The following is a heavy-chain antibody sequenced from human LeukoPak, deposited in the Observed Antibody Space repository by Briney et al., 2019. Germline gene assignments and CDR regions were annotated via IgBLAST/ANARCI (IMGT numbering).Heavy chain of an antibody. V-gene: IGHV4-59*01. D-gene: IGHD7-27*01. J-gene: IGHJ4*02. Sequence: SETLSLTCTVSGDSISDYHWSWIRQPPGKGLEWIGYISYIGNTNYNPPLKSRVTISVDTSKNQFSLKLESVTTADTAVYYCATEGPLGIIDFWGQGLLVTVSS. CDR1: GDSISDYH. CDR3: ATEGPLGIIDF. CDR2: ISYIGNT.